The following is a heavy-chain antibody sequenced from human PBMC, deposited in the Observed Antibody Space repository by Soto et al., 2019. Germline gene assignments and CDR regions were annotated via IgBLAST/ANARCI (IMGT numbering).Heavy chain of an antibody. CDR3: ERGGRQQLIPTPISYKIDY. V-gene: IGHV4-34*01. J-gene: IGHJ4*02. Sequence: QVQLQQWGAGLLKPSETLSLTCAVSGGSLSGYYWSWIRQPPGKGLEWIGAINHSGSTHYNPSLKSPVTISVDMTKNQFSLKLSSVTAADTAVNYCERGGRQQLIPTPISYKIDYWGQGTLVTVSS. CDR2: INHSGST. CDR1: GGSLSGYY. D-gene: IGHD6-13*01.